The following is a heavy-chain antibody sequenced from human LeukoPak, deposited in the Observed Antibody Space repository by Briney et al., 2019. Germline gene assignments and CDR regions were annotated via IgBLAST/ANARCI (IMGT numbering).Heavy chain of an antibody. V-gene: IGHV4-59*08. J-gene: IGHJ4*02. CDR1: GVSISSYY. Sequence: SETLSLTCTVSGVSISSYYRSWIRQPPRQGLEWIGYIYYSGSTNSNTSLNTRVTISVDTTETQTSLPLRSVTAADTAVYYCARSPGYCSGGSCYREFDYWGQGTLVTVSS. CDR3: ARSPGYCSGGSCYREFDY. CDR2: IYYSGST. D-gene: IGHD2-15*01.